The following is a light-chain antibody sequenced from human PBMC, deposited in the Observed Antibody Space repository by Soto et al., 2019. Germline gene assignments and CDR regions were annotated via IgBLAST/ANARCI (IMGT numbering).Light chain of an antibody. V-gene: IGKV1-27*01. CDR1: QDIMNY. CDR2: VAS. CDR3: QKYDGAPWT. J-gene: IGKJ1*01. Sequence: LSASVGDRVTITCRASQDIMNYVAWYQQKPGKLPKLLIYVASTLQSGVPSRFSGSGSGTDFTLTISSLQPEDVATYYCQKYDGAPWTFGQGTKVAIK.